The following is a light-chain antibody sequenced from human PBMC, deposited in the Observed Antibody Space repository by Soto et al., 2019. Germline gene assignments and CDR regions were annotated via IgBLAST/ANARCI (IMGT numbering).Light chain of an antibody. CDR3: QQYASLKT. Sequence: EIVLTQSPDTLSLSPGERVTLSCRASQSVSGNNLAWYQQKPGQAPRLLIHGASNRASGIPDRFSGSGSGTDFTLTVSRLEPEDFAVYYCQQYASLKTFGQGTKVEIK. J-gene: IGKJ1*01. V-gene: IGKV3-20*01. CDR1: QSVSGNN. CDR2: GAS.